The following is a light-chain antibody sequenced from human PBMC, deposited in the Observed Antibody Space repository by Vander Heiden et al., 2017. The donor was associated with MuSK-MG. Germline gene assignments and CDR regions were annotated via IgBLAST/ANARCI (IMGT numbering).Light chain of an antibody. CDR3: QQYDSSPWNT. Sequence: IRITHAPSSFSASTGDRVTITCRASQGISSYLAWYQQKPGKAPKLLIYAASTLQSGVPSRFSGSGSGTDFTLTISCLQSEDFATYYCQQYDSSPWNTFGQGTQLEIK. CDR1: QGISSY. CDR2: AAS. V-gene: IGKV1-8*01. J-gene: IGKJ5*01.